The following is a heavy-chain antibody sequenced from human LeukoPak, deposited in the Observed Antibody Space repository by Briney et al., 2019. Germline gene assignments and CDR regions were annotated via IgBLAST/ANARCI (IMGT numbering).Heavy chain of an antibody. D-gene: IGHD3-10*01. CDR3: ARDLEGTGSGSYYRASMDV. CDR2: INPSGGST. Sequence: ASVKVSCKASGYTFTSYYMHWVRQAPGQGLEWMGIINPSGGSTSYAQKFQGRVTMTRDTPTSTVYMELSSLRSEDTAVYYCARDLEGTGSGSYYRASMDVWGKGTTVTVSS. V-gene: IGHV1-46*01. CDR1: GYTFTSYY. J-gene: IGHJ6*04.